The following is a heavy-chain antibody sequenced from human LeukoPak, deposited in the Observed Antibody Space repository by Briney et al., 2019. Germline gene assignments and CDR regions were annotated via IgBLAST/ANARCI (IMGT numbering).Heavy chain of an antibody. CDR2: IYYSGST. D-gene: IGHD6-13*01. V-gene: IGHV4-59*01. Sequence: PSETLSLTCTVSGGSISSYYWSWIRQPPVKGLERIGYIYYSGSTNYNPSLKSRVTISVDTSKNQFSLKLSSVTAADTAVYYCARSGLAAAGTWDPWGQGTLVTVSS. CDR3: ARSGLAAAGTWDP. CDR1: GGSISSYY. J-gene: IGHJ5*02.